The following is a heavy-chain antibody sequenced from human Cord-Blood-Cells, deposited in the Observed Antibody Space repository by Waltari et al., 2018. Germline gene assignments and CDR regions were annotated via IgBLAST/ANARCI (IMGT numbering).Heavy chain of an antibody. V-gene: IGHV4-39*07. D-gene: IGHD6-19*01. CDR3: ARQPAGARGYWYFDL. CDR2: IHYSGST. J-gene: IGHJ2*01. Sequence: QLQLQESGPGLVKPSETLSLTCTVSGGSISSSSYYWGWIRQPPGKGLEWIGSIHYSGSTYYNPSLKSRVTISVDTSKNQFSLKLSSVTAADTAVYYCARQPAGARGYWYFDLWGRGTLVTVSS. CDR1: GGSISSSSYY.